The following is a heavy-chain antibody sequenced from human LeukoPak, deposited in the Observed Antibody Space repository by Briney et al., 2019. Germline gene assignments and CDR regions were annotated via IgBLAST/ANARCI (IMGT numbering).Heavy chain of an antibody. CDR3: ARHVMMGGSYEIDY. V-gene: IGHV4-39*01. J-gene: IGHJ4*02. D-gene: IGHD1-26*01. CDR1: GGSISSSSYY. CDR2: INYSGST. Sequence: SETLSLTCTVSGGSISSSSYYWGWIRQPPGKGLEWIGSINYSGSTYYNPSLKSRVTISVDTSKNQFSLKLSSVTAADTAVYYCARHVMMGGSYEIDYWGQGTLVTVSS.